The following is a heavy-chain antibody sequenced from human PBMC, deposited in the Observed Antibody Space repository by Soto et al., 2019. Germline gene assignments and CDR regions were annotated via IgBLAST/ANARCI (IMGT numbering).Heavy chain of an antibody. CDR1: GGSISSGGYY. CDR3: ARGLEQIAAAGGVDY. CDR2: ISYSGST. Sequence: QVQLQESGPGLVKPSQTLSLTCTVSGGSISSGGYYWSWIRQHPGKGLEWIGYISYSGSTYYNPSLKSRVTISVDTSKNQFSLKLSSVTAADTAVYYCARGLEQIAAAGGVDYWGQGTLVTVSS. V-gene: IGHV4-31*03. J-gene: IGHJ4*02. D-gene: IGHD6-13*01.